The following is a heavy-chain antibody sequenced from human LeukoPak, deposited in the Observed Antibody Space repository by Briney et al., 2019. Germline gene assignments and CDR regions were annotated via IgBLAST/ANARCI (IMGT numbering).Heavy chain of an antibody. D-gene: IGHD3-22*01. J-gene: IGHJ4*02. V-gene: IGHV1-18*01. CDR2: ISPYNGNT. Sequence: ASVKVSCKTSGYNLTSYGISWVRQAPGQGLEWMGWISPYNGNTIFAQKFQGRVTMATDTSTSTAYMDLRRLRSDDTAMYYCARLGYYYDSSGYVYYFDYWGQGTLVTVSS. CDR1: GYNLTSYG. CDR3: ARLGYYYDSSGYVYYFDY.